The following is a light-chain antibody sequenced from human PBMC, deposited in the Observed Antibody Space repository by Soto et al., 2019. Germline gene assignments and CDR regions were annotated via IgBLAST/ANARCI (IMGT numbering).Light chain of an antibody. J-gene: IGKJ1*01. Sequence: EIILTQSPATLSVSPGERATLSCRASQSVNSNLAWYHQKPGQTPRLLIYGASIRASGIPARFTGSESGTEFTLSISSLQSEDFAVYYCQQADDWPWTFGHGTKVEIK. CDR1: QSVNSN. V-gene: IGKV3-15*01. CDR3: QQADDWPWT. CDR2: GAS.